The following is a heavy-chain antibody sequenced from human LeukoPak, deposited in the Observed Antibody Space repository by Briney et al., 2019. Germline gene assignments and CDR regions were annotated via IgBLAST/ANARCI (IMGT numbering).Heavy chain of an antibody. D-gene: IGHD6-13*01. V-gene: IGHV1-18*01. CDR3: ATAPIIAAAGGGWFDP. CDR2: ISAYNGNT. CDR1: GYTFTSYG. Sequence: ASVKVSCKASGYTFTSYGISWVRQAPGQGLEWMGWISAYNGNTNYAQKLQGRVTMTTDTSTDTAYMELSSLRSEDTAVYYCATAPIIAAAGGGWFDPWGQGTLVTVSS. J-gene: IGHJ5*02.